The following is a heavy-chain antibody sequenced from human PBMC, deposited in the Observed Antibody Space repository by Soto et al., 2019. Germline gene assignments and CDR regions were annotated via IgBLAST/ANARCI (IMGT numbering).Heavy chain of an antibody. Sequence: SVKVSCKESGGTFSSYSISWVRQATGQGLEWMGGIIPIFGTANYAQKFQGRVTITADESTSTAYMELSSLRSEDTAVYSCARAQVVRVFSFDYWGQGTLVTVSS. J-gene: IGHJ4*02. CDR3: ARAQVVRVFSFDY. D-gene: IGHD2-21*01. V-gene: IGHV1-69*13. CDR2: IIPIFGTA. CDR1: GGTFSSYS.